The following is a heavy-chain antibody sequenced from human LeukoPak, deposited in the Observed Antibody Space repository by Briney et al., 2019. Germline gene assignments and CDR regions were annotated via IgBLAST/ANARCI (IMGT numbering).Heavy chain of an antibody. D-gene: IGHD3-3*01. Sequence: GASVKVSCKASGYTFAGYYMHWVRQAPGQGPEWMGWINPNSGGTKYAQKFQGRVTMTRGTSISTAYMELSRLRSDDTAVYYCASAISITIFGVVIYWGQGTLVTVSS. J-gene: IGHJ4*02. V-gene: IGHV1-2*02. CDR2: INPNSGGT. CDR1: GYTFAGYY. CDR3: ASAISITIFGVVIY.